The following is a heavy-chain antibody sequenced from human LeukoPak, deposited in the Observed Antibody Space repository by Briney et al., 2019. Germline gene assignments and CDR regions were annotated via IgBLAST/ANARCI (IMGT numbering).Heavy chain of an antibody. J-gene: IGHJ5*02. CDR3: TRELTENWFDP. CDR1: GFTFSDYW. D-gene: IGHD3-9*01. V-gene: IGHV3-15*01. Sequence: GGSLRLSCAASGFTFSDYWMSWVRQAPGKGLEWVGRIKSKTDGETTDYAAPVKGRFTISRDDSKNTLYLQMNSLKTEDTAVYYCTRELTENWFDPWGQGTLVTVSS. CDR2: IKSKTDGETT.